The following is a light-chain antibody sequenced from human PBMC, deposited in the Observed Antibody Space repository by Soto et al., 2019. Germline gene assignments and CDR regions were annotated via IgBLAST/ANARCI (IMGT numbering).Light chain of an antibody. J-gene: IGLJ3*02. CDR3: ETWDSNSRV. V-gene: IGLV4-60*02. CDR2: LEGSGNY. Sequence: QSVLTQSSSASASLRSSVKLTCTLSSGHSSYSIAWHQQQPGKAPRYLMKLEGSGNYNKGSGVPDRFSGSSSGADRYLTISNLQFEDEADYYCETWDSNSRVFGGGTQLTVL. CDR1: SGHSSYS.